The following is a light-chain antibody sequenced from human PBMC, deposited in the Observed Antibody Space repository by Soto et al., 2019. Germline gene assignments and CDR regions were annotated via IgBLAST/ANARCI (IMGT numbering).Light chain of an antibody. CDR2: GNS. CDR3: QSYDSTLSGSGV. V-gene: IGLV1-40*01. Sequence: QSALTQPPSVSGAPGQRVTVSCTGSSSNIGAGYDVHWYQQLPGTAPKLLIYGNSNRPSGVPDRFSGSRSGTSASLAITGLQAEDEADYSCQSYDSTLSGSGVFGTGTKVTVL. J-gene: IGLJ1*01. CDR1: SSNIGAGYD.